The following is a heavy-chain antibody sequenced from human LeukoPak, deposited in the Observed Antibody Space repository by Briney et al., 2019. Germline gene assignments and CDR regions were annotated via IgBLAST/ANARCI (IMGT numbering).Heavy chain of an antibody. V-gene: IGHV1-46*01. CDR1: GYTFTSYY. CDR2: INPSGGST. D-gene: IGHD3-16*02. Sequence: GASVKVSCKASGYTFTSYYMHWVRQAPGQGLEWMGIINPSGGSTSYAQKFQGRDTMTRDTSTSTVYMELRSLRSDDTAVYYCARFRLRLGELSLNWFDPWGQGTLVTVSS. CDR3: ARFRLRLGELSLNWFDP. J-gene: IGHJ5*02.